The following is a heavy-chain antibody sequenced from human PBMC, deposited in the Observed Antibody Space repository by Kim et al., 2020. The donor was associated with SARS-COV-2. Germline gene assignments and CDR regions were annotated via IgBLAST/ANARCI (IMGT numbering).Heavy chain of an antibody. CDR3: AKEIVVVAATRGFGAFDI. CDR2: ISGSGGST. J-gene: IGHJ3*02. V-gene: IGHV3-23*01. Sequence: GGSLRLSCAASGFTFSSYAMSWVRQAPGKGLEWVSAISGSGGSTYYADSVKGRFTISRDNSKNTLYLQMNSLRAEDTAVYYCAKEIVVVAATRGFGAFDIWGQGTMVTVSS. D-gene: IGHD2-15*01. CDR1: GFTFSSYA.